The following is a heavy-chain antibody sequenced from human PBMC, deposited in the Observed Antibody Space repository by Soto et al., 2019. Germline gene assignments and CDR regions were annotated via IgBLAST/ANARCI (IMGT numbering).Heavy chain of an antibody. Sequence: SETLSLTCTFCGDSVTSYFWSLIRTPPGKGLEWIGHFYHSGTTNYSPALKSRVTISIDQSKNQVSLRLNSVTAADTAVYFCARDPGFCTNGVCPIFDFWGQGIPVTVSS. J-gene: IGHJ4*02. CDR2: FYHSGTT. V-gene: IGHV4-59*02. D-gene: IGHD2-8*01. CDR1: GDSVTSYF. CDR3: ARDPGFCTNGVCPIFDF.